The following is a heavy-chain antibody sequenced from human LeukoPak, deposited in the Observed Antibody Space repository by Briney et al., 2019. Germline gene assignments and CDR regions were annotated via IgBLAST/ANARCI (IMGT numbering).Heavy chain of an antibody. CDR2: IYYSGST. V-gene: IGHV4-59*06. D-gene: IGHD3-22*01. CDR1: GGSISGYY. CDR3: ASSGYYYAGWFDP. Sequence: SETLSLTCTVSGGSISGYYWSWIRQPPGKGLEWIGYIYYSGSTYYNPSLKSRVTISVDTSKNQFSLKLSSVTAADTAVYYCASSGYYYAGWFDPWGQGTLVTVSS. J-gene: IGHJ5*02.